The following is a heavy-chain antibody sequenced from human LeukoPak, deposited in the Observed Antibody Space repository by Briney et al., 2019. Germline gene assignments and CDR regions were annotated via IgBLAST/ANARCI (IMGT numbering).Heavy chain of an antibody. CDR3: ARARGVDY. V-gene: IGHV3-48*02. J-gene: IGHJ4*02. CDR2: ISSTSSTI. CDR1: GFTFSSYT. Sequence: GGSLRLSCAGSGFTFSSYTMNWVRQAPGKGLECVSSISSTSSTIYYADSVKGRFTISRDNAKNSLYLQMNSLRDEDTVVYYCARARGVDYWGQGTLVTVSS.